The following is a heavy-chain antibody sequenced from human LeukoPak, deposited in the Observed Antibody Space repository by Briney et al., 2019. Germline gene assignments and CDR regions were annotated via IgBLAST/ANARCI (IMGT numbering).Heavy chain of an antibody. CDR2: IWYDGSNK. Sequence: PGGSLRPSCAASGFTFSSYGMHWVRQAPGKGLEWVAVIWYDGSNKYYADSVEGRFPIPRDNSKNTLYLQMNSLRAEDTAVYYCAKVDSMIVELGAFDIWGQGTMVTVSS. CDR3: AKVDSMIVELGAFDI. CDR1: GFTFSSYG. J-gene: IGHJ3*02. V-gene: IGHV3-33*06. D-gene: IGHD3-22*01.